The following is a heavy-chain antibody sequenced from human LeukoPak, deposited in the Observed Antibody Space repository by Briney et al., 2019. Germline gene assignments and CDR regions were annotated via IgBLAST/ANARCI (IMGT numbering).Heavy chain of an antibody. V-gene: IGHV3-21*01. Sequence: GGSLRLSCAASGFTFSSYSMNWVRQAPGKGLEWVSSISSSSSYIYYADSVKGRFTISRDNAQNSLYLQMNTLRAEHTAVYYCARETQLWSPITMIEVPRLDYWGQGTLVTVSS. J-gene: IGHJ4*02. CDR1: GFTFSSYS. CDR2: ISSSSSYI. D-gene: IGHD3-22*01. CDR3: ARETQLWSPITMIEVPRLDY.